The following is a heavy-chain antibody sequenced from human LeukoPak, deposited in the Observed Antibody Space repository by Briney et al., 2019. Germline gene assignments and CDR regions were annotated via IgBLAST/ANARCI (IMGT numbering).Heavy chain of an antibody. Sequence: GGSLRLSCEASAFTFSSYWMSWVRQAPGKGLEWVANIKEDGSEINYVDSVKGRFTISRDNAKNSLFLQMNSLRVEDTAVYYCARNDAFDIWGQGTMVTVSS. J-gene: IGHJ3*02. CDR1: AFTFSSYW. CDR3: ARNDAFDI. CDR2: IKEDGSEI. V-gene: IGHV3-7*01.